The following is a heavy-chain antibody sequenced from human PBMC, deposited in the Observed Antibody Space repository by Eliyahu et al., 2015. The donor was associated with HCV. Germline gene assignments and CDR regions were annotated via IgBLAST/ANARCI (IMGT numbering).Heavy chain of an antibody. J-gene: IGHJ4*02. V-gene: IGHV3-66*01. D-gene: IGHD6-13*01. CDR3: ATAAVAYYLEY. CDR1: GFTVSSNY. CDR2: IYSGGST. Sequence: EVQVVESGGGLVQPGGSLRLSCAASGFTVSSNYMSWVRQAPGKGLEWVSVIYSGGSTDYADSVKGRFTISRDNSKNTLYLQMYSLRDEDTAVYYCATAAVAYYLEYWGQGTLVTVSS.